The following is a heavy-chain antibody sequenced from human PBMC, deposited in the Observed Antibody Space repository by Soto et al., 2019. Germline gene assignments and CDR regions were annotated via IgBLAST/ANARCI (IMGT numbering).Heavy chain of an antibody. V-gene: IGHV1-3*01. Sequence: GASVKVSCKASGYTFTSYAMHWVRQAPGQRLEWMGWINAGNGNTKYSQKFKGRVTITRDTSASTAYMELSSLRSEGTAVYYCARVSRRITMVRGVIINSWDTPYYYMDVWGKGTTVTVSS. CDR1: GYTFTSYA. CDR2: INAGNGNT. CDR3: ARVSRRITMVRGVIINSWDTPYYYMDV. J-gene: IGHJ6*03. D-gene: IGHD3-10*01.